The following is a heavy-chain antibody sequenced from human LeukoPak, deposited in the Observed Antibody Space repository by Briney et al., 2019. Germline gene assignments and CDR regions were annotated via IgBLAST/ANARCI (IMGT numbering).Heavy chain of an antibody. CDR3: ARGLPDYFDY. V-gene: IGHV3-66*01. J-gene: IGHJ4*02. CDR1: GFTVSSNY. Sequence: PGGSLRLSCAASGFTVSSNYMSWVRPAPGKGLEWFSVIYSGGSTYYADSVKGRFTISRDNSKNTLYLQMNSLRAEDTAVYYCARGLPDYFDYWGQGTLVTVSS. D-gene: IGHD2-2*01. CDR2: IYSGGST.